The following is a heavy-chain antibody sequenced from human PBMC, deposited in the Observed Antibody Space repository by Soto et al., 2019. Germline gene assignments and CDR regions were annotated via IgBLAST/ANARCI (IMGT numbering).Heavy chain of an antibody. V-gene: IGHV4-59*08. CDR2: FRCGGGT. J-gene: IGHJ6*02. Sequence: QVQLQESGPGLVKPSETLSLTCTVSGDSISSYNLAWIRQPPGKGLEWIGYFRCGGGTSYNPSLKSRVAISADTSMKQFSLRLSSVTAADTAVYYCVRQGIGVLHGLVDVWGQGTTVTVSS. D-gene: IGHD3-10*01. CDR1: GDSISSYN. CDR3: VRQGIGVLHGLVDV.